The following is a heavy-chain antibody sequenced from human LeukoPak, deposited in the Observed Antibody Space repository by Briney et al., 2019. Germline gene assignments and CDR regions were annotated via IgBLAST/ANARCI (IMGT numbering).Heavy chain of an antibody. Sequence: SETLSLTCAVYGGSFSGYYWSWIRQPPGKGLEWIGEINHSGSTNYNPSLKSRVTISVDTSKNQFSLKLSSVTAADTAVYYCARHGSRRPIDYWGQGTLVTVSS. CDR1: GGSFSGYY. V-gene: IGHV4-34*01. CDR2: INHSGST. J-gene: IGHJ4*02. D-gene: IGHD1-26*01. CDR3: ARHGSRRPIDY.